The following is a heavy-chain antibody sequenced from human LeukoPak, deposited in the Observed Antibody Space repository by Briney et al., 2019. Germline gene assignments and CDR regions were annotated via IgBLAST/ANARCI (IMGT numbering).Heavy chain of an antibody. J-gene: IGHJ6*04. V-gene: IGHV4-39*07. D-gene: IGHD2-15*01. CDR1: GVSISSSSYY. Sequence: SETLSLTCNVSGVSISSSSYYWGWIRQPPGKGLEWIGSIYSSGSTYYNSSLKSRVTISIDTSKNQFSLKLRSVTAADTAVYYCARGGGWLLLLVWGKGTTVTVSS. CDR3: ARGGGWLLLLV. CDR2: IYSSGST.